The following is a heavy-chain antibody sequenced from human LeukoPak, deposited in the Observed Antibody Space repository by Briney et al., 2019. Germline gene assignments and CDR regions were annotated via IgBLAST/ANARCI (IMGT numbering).Heavy chain of an antibody. CDR2: IRGSGGST. V-gene: IGHV3-23*01. Sequence: PGGSLRLSCAASGFTFSSYAMSWVRQAPGKGLEWVSAIRGSGGSTYYADSVKGRFTIARDNSKNTLYLQMNSLRAEDTAVYYCAKGGDIVVVPAAISGVYFDYWGQGTLVTVSS. D-gene: IGHD2-2*01. CDR1: GFTFSSYA. J-gene: IGHJ4*02. CDR3: AKGGDIVVVPAAISGVYFDY.